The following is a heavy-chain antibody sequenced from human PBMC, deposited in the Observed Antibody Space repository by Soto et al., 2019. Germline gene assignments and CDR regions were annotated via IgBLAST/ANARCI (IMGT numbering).Heavy chain of an antibody. CDR3: ARPAESSSWYSYFQH. CDR2: INPSGGST. Sequence: ASVKVSCKAYGYTFTSYGISWVRQAPGQGLEWMGRINPSGGSTSYAQKFQGRVTMTRDTSTSTVYMELSSLRSEDTAVYYCARPAESSSWYSYFQHWGQGTLVTVSS. V-gene: IGHV1-46*03. D-gene: IGHD6-13*01. J-gene: IGHJ1*01. CDR1: GYTFTSYG.